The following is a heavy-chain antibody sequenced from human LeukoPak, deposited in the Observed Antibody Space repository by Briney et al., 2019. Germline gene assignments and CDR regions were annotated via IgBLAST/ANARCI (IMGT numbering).Heavy chain of an antibody. CDR2: IKQDGSEK. D-gene: IGHD2-2*01. CDR1: GFTFSSYW. V-gene: IGHV3-7*01. CDR3: AKDRNIVVVPGVMSPIGY. J-gene: IGHJ4*02. Sequence: AGGSLRLSCAASGFTFSSYWMSWVRQAPGKGLEWVANIKQDGSEKYYADSVKGRFTISRDNSKNTLYLQMNSLRAEDTAVYYCAKDRNIVVVPGVMSPIGYWGQGTLVTVSS.